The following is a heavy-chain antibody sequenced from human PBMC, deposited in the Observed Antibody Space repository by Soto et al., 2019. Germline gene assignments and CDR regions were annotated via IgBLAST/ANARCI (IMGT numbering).Heavy chain of an antibody. Sequence: GASVKVSCKASGGTFSSYAISWVRQAPGQGLEWMGGIIPIFGTANYAQKFQGRVTITADESTSTAYMELSSLRSEDTAVYYCARTAGYHYGLAVSGQGTSVTVSS. CDR2: IIPIFGTA. CDR1: GGTFSSYA. D-gene: IGHD6-19*01. J-gene: IGHJ6*02. V-gene: IGHV1-69*13. CDR3: ARTAGYHYGLAV.